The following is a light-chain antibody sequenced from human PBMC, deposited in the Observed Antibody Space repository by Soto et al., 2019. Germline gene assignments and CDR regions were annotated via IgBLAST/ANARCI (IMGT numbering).Light chain of an antibody. Sequence: EVVLTQSPDTLSLSPGERAALSCRASQSVRSNYLAWYQQKPGQTPRLLIYGASIRATGIPDRFSGSGSGTFFTLTISILEHDDFAVYYCQQYGTSPWTFGQGTKVEIK. CDR2: GAS. J-gene: IGKJ1*01. CDR1: QSVRSNY. CDR3: QQYGTSPWT. V-gene: IGKV3-20*01.